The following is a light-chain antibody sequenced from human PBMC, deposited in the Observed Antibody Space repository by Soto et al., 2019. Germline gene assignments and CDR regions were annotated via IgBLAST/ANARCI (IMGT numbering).Light chain of an antibody. CDR1: SSDVGSYNL. CDR2: EVS. CDR3: CSYAGYWV. V-gene: IGLV2-23*02. J-gene: IGLJ1*01. Sequence: QSVLTQPASVSGSPGQSITISCTGTSSDVGSYNLVSWYQQHPGKAPKLMIYEVSKRPSGVSNRFSGSKSGNTASLTISGLQAEDEADYYCCSYAGYWVFGTGTKATVL.